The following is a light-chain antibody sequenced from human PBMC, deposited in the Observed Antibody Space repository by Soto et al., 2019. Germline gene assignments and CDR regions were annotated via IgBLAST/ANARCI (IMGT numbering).Light chain of an antibody. V-gene: IGKV3-11*01. CDR3: QQRSNWPIT. J-gene: IGKJ5*01. CDR1: QSIGSN. Sequence: EIVLTQSPVTLSLSPGERATLSCRASQSIGSNYLAWYQQKPGQAPRLLIYGASKRATGIPARFSGSGSGTDFTLTISSLEPEDFVVYYCQQRSNWPITFGQGTRLEIK. CDR2: GAS.